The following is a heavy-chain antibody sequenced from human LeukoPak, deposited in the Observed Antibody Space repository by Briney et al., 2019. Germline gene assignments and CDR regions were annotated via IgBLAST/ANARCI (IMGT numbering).Heavy chain of an antibody. Sequence: GGSLRLSCAVSGFTFSSYAMSCVRHAPGKVLDWLSAISGSGGSTYYADSVKGRFTISRDNSKNTLYLQMNSLRAEDTAVYYCAKSRVVPAASSLFDYWGQGTLVTVSS. D-gene: IGHD2-2*01. CDR1: GFTFSSYA. J-gene: IGHJ4*02. CDR2: ISGSGGST. V-gene: IGHV3-23*01. CDR3: AKSRVVPAASSLFDY.